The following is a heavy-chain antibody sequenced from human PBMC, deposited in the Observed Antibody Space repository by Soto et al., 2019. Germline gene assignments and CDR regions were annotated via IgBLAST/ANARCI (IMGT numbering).Heavy chain of an antibody. CDR3: AASILYYGMDV. J-gene: IGHJ6*02. V-gene: IGHV5-51*01. Sequence: HGESLKISCNGSGYTFTNYWIGWVRQMPGKGLEWMGIIYPGDSDTKYNPSFQGQVTISADKSITTTYLRWTSLKASDTAIYYCAASILYYGMDVWGQGTKVTVSS. CDR1: GYTFTNYW. CDR2: IYPGDSDT.